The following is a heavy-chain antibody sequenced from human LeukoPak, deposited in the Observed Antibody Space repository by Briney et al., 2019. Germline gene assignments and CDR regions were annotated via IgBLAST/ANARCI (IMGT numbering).Heavy chain of an antibody. CDR2: IGSGGRST. Sequence: PGGSLRLSCGASGFTFNNYGMGWVRQAPGKGLEWVSAIGSGGRSTYYADSVKGRFTISRDNSKNTLYLQMNSLRAEDTAVYYCARSEYSSSSNAEYFQHWGQGTLVTVSS. CDR1: GFTFNNYG. D-gene: IGHD6-6*01. CDR3: ARSEYSSSSNAEYFQH. J-gene: IGHJ1*01. V-gene: IGHV3-23*01.